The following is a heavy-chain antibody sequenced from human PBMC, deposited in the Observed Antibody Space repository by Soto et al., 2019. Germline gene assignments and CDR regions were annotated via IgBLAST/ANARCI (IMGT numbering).Heavy chain of an antibody. V-gene: IGHV3-11*01. CDR3: ARDRRHHCGSTSGNGGYFDY. CDR1: GFTFSDYY. J-gene: IGHJ4*02. D-gene: IGHD2-2*01. CDR2: VSTSGDSM. Sequence: QVQLVESGGGLVKPGGSLRLSCAASGFTFSDYYMSWIRQAPGKGLEWVSYVSTSGDSMYYADSVKGRFTISRDSAKNSLYLQMNSRRAEDASVYYCARDRRHHCGSTSGNGGYFDYWGQGSLVAVSS.